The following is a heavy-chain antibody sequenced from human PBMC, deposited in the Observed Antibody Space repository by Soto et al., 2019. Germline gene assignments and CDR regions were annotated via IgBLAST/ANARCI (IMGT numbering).Heavy chain of an antibody. V-gene: IGHV3-33*01. CDR3: AREAIAAAGPLDY. Sequence: GGSLRLSCAASGLIFRTYAMHWVRQAPGKGLEWVAFIWSDGSDKNYADSVKGRFTISRDNSNNTLFLQMSNLRAEDTAVYYCAREAIAAAGPLDYWGPGTLLTVSS. D-gene: IGHD6-13*01. CDR2: IWSDGSDK. J-gene: IGHJ4*02. CDR1: GLIFRTYA.